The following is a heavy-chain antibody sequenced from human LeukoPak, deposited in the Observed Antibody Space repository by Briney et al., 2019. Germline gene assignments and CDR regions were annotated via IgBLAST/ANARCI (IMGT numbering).Heavy chain of an antibody. V-gene: IGHV4-34*01. Sequence: KPSETLSLTCAVYGGSFSGYYWSWLRQPPGKGLEWIGEINHSGSTNYNPSLKSRVTISVDTSKNQFSLKLSSVTAADTAVYYCARGGSSSWYGWFDPWGQGTLVTVSS. D-gene: IGHD6-13*01. CDR2: INHSGST. J-gene: IGHJ5*02. CDR1: GGSFSGYY. CDR3: ARGGSSSWYGWFDP.